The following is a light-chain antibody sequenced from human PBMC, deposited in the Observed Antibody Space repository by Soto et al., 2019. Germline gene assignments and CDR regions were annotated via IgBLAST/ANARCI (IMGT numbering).Light chain of an antibody. CDR3: QQLNSFPIP. CDR2: GAS. Sequence: IQLTQSPSSLSASVGDRVTISCRASQVIAKFLAWYQQKPGKAPKLLIYGASTLQSGVPSRFSGSGSGTDFTLTISSLQPEDFATYYCQQLNSFPIPFGPGTKVDIK. V-gene: IGKV1-9*01. J-gene: IGKJ3*01. CDR1: QVIAKF.